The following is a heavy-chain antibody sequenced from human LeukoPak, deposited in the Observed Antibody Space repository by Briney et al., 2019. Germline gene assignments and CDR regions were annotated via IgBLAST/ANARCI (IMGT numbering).Heavy chain of an antibody. V-gene: IGHV1-24*01. D-gene: IGHD2-2*02. J-gene: IGHJ4*02. CDR1: GGTFSSYA. CDR3: ATPFRSEYPVDY. Sequence: GSSVKVSCKASGGTFSSYAISWVRQAPGQGLEWMGGLDPEDGETIYAQKFQGRVTMTEDTSTDTAYMELSSLRSEDTAVYYCATPFRSEYPVDYWGQGTLVTVSS. CDR2: LDPEDGET.